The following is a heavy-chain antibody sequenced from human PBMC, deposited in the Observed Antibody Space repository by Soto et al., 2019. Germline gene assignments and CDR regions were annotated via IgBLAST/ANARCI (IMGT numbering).Heavy chain of an antibody. Sequence: GSLRLSCAASGFSFNFYVMTWVRQAPGKGLEWVSGMSGSGGHIYYADSVKGRFTVSRDNSNSTLFLQMNSLRAEDTAVYYCAKAVTQYFDSWGQGTLVTVSS. J-gene: IGHJ4*02. V-gene: IGHV3-23*01. CDR2: MSGSGGHI. CDR3: AKAVTQYFDS. D-gene: IGHD4-4*01. CDR1: GFSFNFYV.